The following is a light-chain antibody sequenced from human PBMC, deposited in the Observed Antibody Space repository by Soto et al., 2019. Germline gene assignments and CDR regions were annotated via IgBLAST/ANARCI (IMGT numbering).Light chain of an antibody. CDR2: KAS. V-gene: IGKV1-13*02. J-gene: IGKJ1*01. CDR3: QQYNSYWET. CDR1: QGISSA. Sequence: AIQLTQSPSSLSASVGDRVTITCRASQGISSALAWYQQKPGKAPKLLIYKASSLESGVPSRFSGSGSGTEFTLTISSLQPDDFATYYCQQYNSYWETFGQGTKVDIK.